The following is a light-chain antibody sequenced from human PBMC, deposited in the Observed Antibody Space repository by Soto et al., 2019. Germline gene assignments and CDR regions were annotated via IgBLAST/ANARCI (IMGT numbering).Light chain of an antibody. J-gene: IGKJ1*01. V-gene: IGKV3-20*01. CDR2: GTS. Sequence: EIVLTQSPDTLSLSPGERVTLSCRADKSVSNTLLTWFQQKPGQAPRLVIFGTSNRAPGIPDRFIGSGSGTDFTLTISRLEPDDFAVYYCQHYGDSSWTFGQGTNVDIK. CDR1: KSVSNTL. CDR3: QHYGDSSWT.